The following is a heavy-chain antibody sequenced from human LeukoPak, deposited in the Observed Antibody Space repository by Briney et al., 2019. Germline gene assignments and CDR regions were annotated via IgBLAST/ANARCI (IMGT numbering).Heavy chain of an antibody. Sequence: GGSLRLSCVASGFSFSDYGMSWFRQAPGKGREWVSSVSGGGTTTYYADSVKGRFTISRGNSKNTLYLQMNSLRVEDAAIYYCAKRTVTTSGDDYWGQGTLVTVSS. CDR3: AKRTVTTSGDDY. V-gene: IGHV3-23*01. CDR1: GFSFSDYG. J-gene: IGHJ4*02. CDR2: VSGGGTTT. D-gene: IGHD4-17*01.